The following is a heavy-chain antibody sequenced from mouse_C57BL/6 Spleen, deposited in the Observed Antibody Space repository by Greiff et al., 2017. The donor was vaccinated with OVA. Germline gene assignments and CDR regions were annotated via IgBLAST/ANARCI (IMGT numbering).Heavy chain of an antibody. CDR3: ARSRLGFYGSRERYAMDY. V-gene: IGHV1-26*01. Sequence: EVQLQQSGPELVKPGASVKISCKASGYTFTDYYMNWVKQSHGKSLEWIGDINPNNGGTSYNQKFKGKATLTVDKSSSTAYMELRSLTSEDSAVYYCARSRLGFYGSRERYAMDYWGQGTSVTVSS. CDR2: INPNNGGT. CDR1: GYTFTDYY. D-gene: IGHD1-1*01. J-gene: IGHJ4*01.